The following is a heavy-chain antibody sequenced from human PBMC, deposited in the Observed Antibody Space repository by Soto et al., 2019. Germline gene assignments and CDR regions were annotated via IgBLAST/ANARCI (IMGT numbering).Heavy chain of an antibody. CDR3: ARRYCSGGSCYSVDY. J-gene: IGHJ4*02. CDR2: INHSGST. Sequence: SETLSLTCAVYGGSFSGYYWSWIRQPPGKGLEWIGEINHSGSTNYNPSLKSRVTISVDTSKNQFSLKLSSVTAADTAVYYCARRYCSGGSCYSVDYWGQGTLVTVSS. CDR1: GGSFSGYY. V-gene: IGHV4-34*01. D-gene: IGHD2-15*01.